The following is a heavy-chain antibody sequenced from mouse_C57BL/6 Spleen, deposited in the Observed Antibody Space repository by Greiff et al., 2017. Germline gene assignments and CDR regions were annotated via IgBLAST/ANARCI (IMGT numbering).Heavy chain of an antibody. CDR1: GYTFTSYW. J-gene: IGHJ2*01. D-gene: IGHD4-1*01. CDR2: IHPNSGST. CDR3: ARSGTRMDFDY. Sequence: QVQLQQPGAELVKPGASVKLSCKASGYTFTSYWMHWVKQRPGQGLEWIGMIHPNSGSTNYNEKFKSKATLTVDKSSSTAYMQLSSLTSEDSAVYYCARSGTRMDFDYWGQGTTLTVSS. V-gene: IGHV1-64*01.